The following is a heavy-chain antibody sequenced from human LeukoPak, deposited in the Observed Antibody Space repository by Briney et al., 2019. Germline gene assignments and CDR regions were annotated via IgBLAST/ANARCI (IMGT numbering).Heavy chain of an antibody. CDR1: GFTFSSYA. D-gene: IGHD3-22*01. CDR3: AKKYYYDSSGYYGGLAFDI. Sequence: GGSLRLSCAASGFTFSSYAMRWVRQAPGKGLEWVSAISGSGGSTYYADSVKGRFTISRDNSKNTLYLQMNSLRAEDTAVYYCAKKYYYDSSGYYGGLAFDIWGQGTMVTVSS. V-gene: IGHV3-23*01. CDR2: ISGSGGST. J-gene: IGHJ3*02.